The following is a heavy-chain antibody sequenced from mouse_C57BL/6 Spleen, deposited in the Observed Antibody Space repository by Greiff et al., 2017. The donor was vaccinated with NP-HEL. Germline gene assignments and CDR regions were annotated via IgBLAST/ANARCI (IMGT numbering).Heavy chain of an antibody. D-gene: IGHD1-1*01. V-gene: IGHV1-9*01. CDR2: ILPGSGST. CDR3: ARGGDYYGSSPSYAMDY. Sequence: QVQLQQSGAELMKPGASVKLSCKATGYTFTGYWIEWVKQRPGHGLEWIGEILPGSGSTNYNEKFKGKATFTADTSSNTAYMQLSSLTTEDSAIYYCARGGDYYGSSPSYAMDYWGQGTSVTVSS. CDR1: GYTFTGYW. J-gene: IGHJ4*01.